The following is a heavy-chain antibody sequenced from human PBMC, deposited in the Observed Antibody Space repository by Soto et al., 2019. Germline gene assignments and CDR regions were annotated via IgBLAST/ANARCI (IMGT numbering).Heavy chain of an antibody. CDR3: ARDLWYSSSWSTRYYYYGMDV. J-gene: IGHJ6*02. CDR2: IYYSGST. Sequence: SETLSLTCTVSGGSISSYYWSWIRQPRGKGLEWIGYIYYSGSTNYNPSLKSRVTISVDTSKNQFSLKLSSVTAADTAVYYCARDLWYSSSWSTRYYYYGMDVWGQGTTVTVSS. CDR1: GGSISSYY. D-gene: IGHD6-13*01. V-gene: IGHV4-59*01.